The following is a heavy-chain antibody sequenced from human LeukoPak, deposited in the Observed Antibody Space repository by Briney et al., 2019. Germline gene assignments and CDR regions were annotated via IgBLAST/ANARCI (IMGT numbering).Heavy chain of an antibody. CDR2: L. J-gene: IGHJ4*02. CDR1: GFTFSDYA. D-gene: IGHD3-10*01. V-gene: IGHV3-23*01. CDR3: ARSMVRDFDY. Sequence: GGSLRLSCAASGFTFSDYALGWVRQAPGRGLEWVATLNSDSVQGRFTISRDNSKRTLFLQMNSLRAEDTAVYYCARSMVRDFDYWGQGTLVTVSS.